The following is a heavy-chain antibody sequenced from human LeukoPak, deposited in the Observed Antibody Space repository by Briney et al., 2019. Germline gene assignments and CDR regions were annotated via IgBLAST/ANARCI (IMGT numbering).Heavy chain of an antibody. Sequence: PGGSLRLSCAASGFTFDDYTMHWVRQAPGKGLEWVSLISWDGGSTYYADSAKGRFTISRDNAENSLYLQMNSLRAEDTAVYYCARDSIQLWPNAIDFWGQGTLVTASS. CDR1: GFTFDDYT. D-gene: IGHD1-1*01. J-gene: IGHJ4*02. CDR2: ISWDGGST. CDR3: ARDSIQLWPNAIDF. V-gene: IGHV3-43*01.